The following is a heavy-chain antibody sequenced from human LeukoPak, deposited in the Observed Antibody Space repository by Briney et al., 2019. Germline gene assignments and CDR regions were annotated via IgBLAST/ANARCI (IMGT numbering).Heavy chain of an antibody. V-gene: IGHV1-18*04. D-gene: IGHD4-23*01. Sequence: ASVKVSCKASGYTFTGYYMHWVRQAPGQGLEWMGWISAYNGNTNYAQKLQGRVTMTTDTSTSTAYMELRSLRSDDTAVYYCAVHDYGGNSGYWGQGTLVTVSS. CDR3: AVHDYGGNSGY. CDR2: ISAYNGNT. CDR1: GYTFTGYY. J-gene: IGHJ4*02.